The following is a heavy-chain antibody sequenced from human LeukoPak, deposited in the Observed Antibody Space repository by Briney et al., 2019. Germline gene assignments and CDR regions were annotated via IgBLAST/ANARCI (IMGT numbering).Heavy chain of an antibody. V-gene: IGHV1-69*05. CDR1: GGTFSSYA. J-gene: IGHJ4*02. CDR3: ARVRSHCSGGSCYEYYFDY. Sequence: GASVKVSCKASGGTFSSYAISWVRQAPGQGLEWMGGIIPIFGTANYAQKFQGRVTMTRDTSTSTVYMELSSLRSEDTAVYYCARVRSHCSGGSCYEYYFDYWGQGTLVTVSS. D-gene: IGHD2-15*01. CDR2: IIPIFGTA.